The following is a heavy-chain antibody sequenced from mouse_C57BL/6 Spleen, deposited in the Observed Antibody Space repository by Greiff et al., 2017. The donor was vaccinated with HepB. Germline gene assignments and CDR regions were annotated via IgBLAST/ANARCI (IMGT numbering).Heavy chain of an antibody. D-gene: IGHD2-3*01. Sequence: EVKLMESGGGLVKPGGSLKLSCAASGFTFSDYGMHWVRQAPEKGLEWVAYISSGSSTIYYADTVKGRFTISRDNAKNTLFLQMTSLRSEDTAMYYCARGGWLPLFDYWGQGTTLTVSS. V-gene: IGHV5-17*01. CDR1: GFTFSDYG. J-gene: IGHJ2*01. CDR3: ARGGWLPLFDY. CDR2: ISSGSSTI.